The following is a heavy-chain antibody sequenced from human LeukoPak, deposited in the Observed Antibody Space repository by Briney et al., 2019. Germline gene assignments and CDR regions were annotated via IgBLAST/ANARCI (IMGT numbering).Heavy chain of an antibody. CDR2: INWDGENT. D-gene: IGHD2-15*01. Sequence: GGSLRLSCSGSGLNFRDYGLSWVRQAPGKGLEWVSGINWDGENTAYADSVKGRFTISRDNAEKALYLQMDSLRAEDTALYYCARDLSATWYSLAYWGRGTLVTVSA. J-gene: IGHJ4*02. V-gene: IGHV3-20*04. CDR1: GLNFRDYG. CDR3: ARDLSATWYSLAY.